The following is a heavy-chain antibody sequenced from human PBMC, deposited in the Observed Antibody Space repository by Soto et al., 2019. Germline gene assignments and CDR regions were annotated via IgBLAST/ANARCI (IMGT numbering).Heavy chain of an antibody. J-gene: IGHJ6*02. CDR2: ISYDGSNK. V-gene: IGHV3-30*18. Sequence: GGSLRLSCAASGFTFSSYGMHWVRQAPGKGLEWVAVISYDGSNKYYADSVKGRFTISRDNSKNTLYLHMNSLRAEDTAVYYCAKDRVDTAMDPLSHYYYGMDVWGQGTAVTVSS. CDR1: GFTFSSYG. CDR3: AKDRVDTAMDPLSHYYYGMDV. D-gene: IGHD5-18*01.